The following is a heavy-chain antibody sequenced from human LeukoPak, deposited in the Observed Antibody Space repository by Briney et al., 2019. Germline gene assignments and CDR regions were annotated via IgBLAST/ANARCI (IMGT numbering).Heavy chain of an antibody. CDR1: GFTISSHY. CDR3: AREAVVGGIDDVSDL. Sequence: GGSLRLSCVASGFTISSHYMSWVRQAPGKGLEWVSNIGQDAGDKYYVDSVKGRFTISRDNAKNSVYLEMNSLRAKDMAVYYCAREAVVGGIDDVSDLGGQRTRVIVSS. V-gene: IGHV3-7*01. D-gene: IGHD2-21*01. J-gene: IGHJ3*01. CDR2: IGQDAGDK.